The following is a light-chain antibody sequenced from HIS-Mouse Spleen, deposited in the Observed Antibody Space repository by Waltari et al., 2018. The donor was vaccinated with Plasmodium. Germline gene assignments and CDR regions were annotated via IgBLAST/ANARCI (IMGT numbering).Light chain of an antibody. J-gene: IGKJ2*01. CDR3: QQYGSSPYT. CDR2: GAS. CDR1: QSNSSSY. Sequence: IVFTKSPGTLSLSTGERATLSCRASQSNSSSYLAWYQQKPGQATRLLIYGASSRATGIPDRFSGSGSGTDFTLTISRLEPEDCAVYYCQQYGSSPYTFGQGTKLEIK. V-gene: IGKV3-20*01.